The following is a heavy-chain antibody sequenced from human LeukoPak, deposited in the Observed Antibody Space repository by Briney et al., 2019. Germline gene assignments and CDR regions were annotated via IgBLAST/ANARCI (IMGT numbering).Heavy chain of an antibody. V-gene: IGHV4-4*07. Sequence: PSETLSLTCTVSGGSISSYYWSWIRQPAGKELEWIGRIYSSGGTNYNPSLKSRVTMSVDTSKNQFSLKLISVTAADTAVYYCARGIVASTSGAFDIWGQGTMVTLSS. J-gene: IGHJ3*02. CDR2: IYSSGGT. D-gene: IGHD2-15*01. CDR1: GGSISSYY. CDR3: ARGIVASTSGAFDI.